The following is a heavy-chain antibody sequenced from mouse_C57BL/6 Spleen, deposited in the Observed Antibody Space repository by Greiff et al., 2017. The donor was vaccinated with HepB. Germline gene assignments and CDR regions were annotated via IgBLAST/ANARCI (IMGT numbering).Heavy chain of an antibody. Sequence: QVHVKQPGAELVKPGASVKMSCKASGYTFTSYWITWVKQRPGQGLEWIGDIYPGSGSTNYNEKFKSKATLTVDTSSSTAYMQLSSLTSEDSAVYYCARRSNHYAMDYWGQGTSVTVSS. V-gene: IGHV1-55*01. CDR1: GYTFTSYW. J-gene: IGHJ4*01. D-gene: IGHD2-5*01. CDR2: IYPGSGST. CDR3: ARRSNHYAMDY.